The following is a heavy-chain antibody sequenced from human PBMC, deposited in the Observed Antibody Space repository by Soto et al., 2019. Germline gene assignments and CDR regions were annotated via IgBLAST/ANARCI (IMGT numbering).Heavy chain of an antibody. CDR3: ARDQQFRNWFDS. D-gene: IGHD6-13*01. CDR2: INAGNGNT. J-gene: IGHJ5*01. V-gene: IGHV1-3*01. CDR1: GYTFSRYA. Sequence: AAVKVSCKASGYTFSRYAIHWVRQAPGQRLEWMGWINAGNGNTKYSQKFEGRVTLTTDTSANTVYMELSSLRFEDTALYYCARDQQFRNWFDSWGQGTLVTVSS.